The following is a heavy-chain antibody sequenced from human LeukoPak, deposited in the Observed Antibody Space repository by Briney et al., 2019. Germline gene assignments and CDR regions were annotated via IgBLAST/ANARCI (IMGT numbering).Heavy chain of an antibody. D-gene: IGHD3-10*01. J-gene: IGHJ4*02. CDR1: GYTFTSYD. CDR2: MNPNSGNT. V-gene: IGHV1-8*01. Sequence: ASVTVSYKASGYTFTSYDINWVRQAPGQGLEWMGWMNPNSGNTGYAQKFQGRVTMTRNTSISTAYMELSSLRAEDTAVYYCARDHRGVRDYFDYWGQGTLVTVSS. CDR3: ARDHRGVRDYFDY.